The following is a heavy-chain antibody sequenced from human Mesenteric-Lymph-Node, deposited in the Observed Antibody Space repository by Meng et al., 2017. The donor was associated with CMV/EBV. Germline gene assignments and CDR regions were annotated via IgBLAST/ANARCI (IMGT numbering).Heavy chain of an antibody. D-gene: IGHD2-21*01. CDR1: GGSVRSYY. V-gene: IGHV4-59*02. CDR3: ASGGAYCGGDCYSADY. Sequence: GSLRLSCSVSGGSVRSYYWSWIRQSPGKGLEWIGYIYYRGSTNYNPSLKSRVTISVDTSKNQFSLKLSSVTAADTAVYYCASGGAYCGGDCYSADYWGQGTLVTVSS. CDR2: IYYRGST. J-gene: IGHJ4*02.